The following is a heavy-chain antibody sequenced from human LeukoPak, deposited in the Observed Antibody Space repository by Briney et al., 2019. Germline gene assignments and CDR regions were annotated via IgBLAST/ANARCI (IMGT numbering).Heavy chain of an antibody. Sequence: SETLSLTCTVSGGSISSYYWSWIRQPPGKGLEWIGYIYYSGSTNYNPSLKSRVTISVDTSKNQFSLKLSSVTAADTPVYYCAGSGSNYYDSSGYNAFDIWGQGTMVTVSS. V-gene: IGHV4-59*01. CDR3: AGSGSNYYDSSGYNAFDI. CDR2: IYYSGST. D-gene: IGHD3-22*01. J-gene: IGHJ3*02. CDR1: GGSISSYY.